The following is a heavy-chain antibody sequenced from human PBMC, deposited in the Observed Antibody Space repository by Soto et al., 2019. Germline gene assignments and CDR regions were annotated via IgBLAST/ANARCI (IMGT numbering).Heavy chain of an antibody. D-gene: IGHD2-15*01. Sequence: ASVKVSCKASGYTFTSYDINWVRQATGQGLEWMGWMNPNSGNTGYAQKFQGRVTMTRNTSISTAYMELSSLRSEDTAVYYCARGVVVVAATFYYYYYMDVWGKGTTVTVSS. V-gene: IGHV1-8*01. CDR2: MNPNSGNT. J-gene: IGHJ6*03. CDR1: GYTFTSYD. CDR3: ARGVVVVAATFYYYYYMDV.